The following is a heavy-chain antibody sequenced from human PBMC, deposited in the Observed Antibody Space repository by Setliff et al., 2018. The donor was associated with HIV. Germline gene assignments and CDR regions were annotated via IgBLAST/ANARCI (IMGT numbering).Heavy chain of an antibody. V-gene: IGHV4-4*09. CDR3: ARAYFGSGIYY. Sequence: PSETLSLTCTVSGDSISTDYWTWIRQPPGKGLEWIGYIYSSGTTQYNPSVESRVTMSLDTSRDQFSLNLRSVTAADTAVYYCARAYFGSGIYYWGQGTLVTVSS. D-gene: IGHD3-10*01. CDR1: GDSISTDY. J-gene: IGHJ4*02. CDR2: IYSSGTT.